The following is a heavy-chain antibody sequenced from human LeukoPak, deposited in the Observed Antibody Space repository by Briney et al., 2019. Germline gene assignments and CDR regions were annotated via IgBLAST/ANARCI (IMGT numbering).Heavy chain of an antibody. V-gene: IGHV4-34*01. J-gene: IGHJ4*02. CDR3: ARPVRCSATTCTGPFDY. Sequence: SETLSLTCAVYGESFRGYYWTWIRQTPGKGLEWIGEIDHIGRTTYNPSLKSRVTMSVDTSKNQFSLRLTSVTASDTAVYYCARPVRCSATTCTGPFDYWGQGTLVTVSS. CDR2: IDHIGRT. CDR1: GESFRGYY. D-gene: IGHD6-19*01.